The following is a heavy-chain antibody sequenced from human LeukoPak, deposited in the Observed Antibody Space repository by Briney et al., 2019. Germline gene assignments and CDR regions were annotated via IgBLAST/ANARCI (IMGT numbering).Heavy chain of an antibody. CDR2: ISGSGGST. Sequence: GGSLRLPCAASGFTFSSYVMSWVRQAPGKGLEWVSAISGSGGSTYYADSVKGRFTISRDNSKNTLYLQMNSLRAEDTAVYYCAEGTSGWYGNAFDIWGQGTMVTVSS. CDR1: GFTFSSYV. V-gene: IGHV3-23*01. J-gene: IGHJ3*02. CDR3: AEGTSGWYGNAFDI. D-gene: IGHD6-19*01.